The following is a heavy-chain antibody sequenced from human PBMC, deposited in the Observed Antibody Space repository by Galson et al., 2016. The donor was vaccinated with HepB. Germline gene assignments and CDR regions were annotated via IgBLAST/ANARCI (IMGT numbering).Heavy chain of an antibody. J-gene: IGHJ4*02. D-gene: IGHD3-22*01. CDR1: GFTFSSYG. Sequence: SLRLSCAASGFTFSSYGMHWVRQAPGKGLEWVAVIWYDGSNKYYADSVKGRFAISRDNSKNTLYLQMNSLRAEDTAVFYCAKPRRDYYDSCGFYFEDWGLGTLVTVSS. CDR2: IWYDGSNK. V-gene: IGHV3-33*06. CDR3: AKPRRDYYDSCGFYFED.